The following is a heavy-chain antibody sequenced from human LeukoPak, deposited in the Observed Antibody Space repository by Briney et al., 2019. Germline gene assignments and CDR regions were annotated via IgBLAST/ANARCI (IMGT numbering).Heavy chain of an antibody. CDR3: ARHRSTDLAYFDYMDV. J-gene: IGHJ6*03. CDR1: GYNFATYW. V-gene: IGHV5-51*01. Sequence: GESLKISCKASGYNFATYWIAWVRQMPGKGLEWVAIIFPADSETKYSPSFRGQVTISADKSISTAYLQWSSLKASDTAMYYCARHRSTDLAYFDYMDVWGKGTTITVSS. D-gene: IGHD2-21*02. CDR2: IFPADSET.